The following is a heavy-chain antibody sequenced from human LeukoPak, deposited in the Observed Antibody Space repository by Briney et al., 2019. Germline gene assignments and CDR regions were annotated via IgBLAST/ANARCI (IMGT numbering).Heavy chain of an antibody. CDR1: GFTYTKHA. V-gene: IGHV3-30*04. J-gene: IGHJ4*02. CDR2: ISYDGSNK. Sequence: GRSLRLSCAASGFTYTKHAMHWVRQAPGKGLEWVAVISYDGSNKKYADSVKGRFTISRDNSKNTLCLQMNSLRAEDTAVYYCARTLIEYSVSSCYFDYWGQGTLVTVSS. CDR3: ARTLIEYSVSSCYFDY. D-gene: IGHD6-6*01.